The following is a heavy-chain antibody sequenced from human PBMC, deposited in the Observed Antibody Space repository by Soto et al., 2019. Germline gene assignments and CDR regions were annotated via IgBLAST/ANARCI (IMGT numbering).Heavy chain of an antibody. CDR2: IYHSGST. Sequence: QLQLQESGSGLVKPSQTLSLTCAVSGGSISSGGYSWSWIRQPPGKGLEWIGYIYHSGSTYYNPSLKSRVXXXVXLAKNQFSLKLSSVTAADTAVYYCARGMTTVTTIDYWGQGTLVTVSS. D-gene: IGHD4-4*01. V-gene: IGHV4-30-2*01. CDR1: GGSISSGGYS. CDR3: ARGMTTVTTIDY. J-gene: IGHJ4*02.